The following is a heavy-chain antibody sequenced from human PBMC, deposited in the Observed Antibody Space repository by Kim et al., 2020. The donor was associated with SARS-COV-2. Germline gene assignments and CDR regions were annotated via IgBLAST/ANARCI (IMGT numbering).Heavy chain of an antibody. D-gene: IGHD3-10*01. J-gene: IGHJ5*02. CDR2: INHSGST. Sequence: SETLSLTCAVYGGSFSGYYWSWIRQPPGKGLEWIGEINHSGSTNYNPSLKSRVTISVDTSKNQFSLKLSSVTAADTAVYYCARGVVLWFGEHNWFDPWG. CDR1: GGSFSGYY. V-gene: IGHV4-34*01. CDR3: ARGVVLWFGEHNWFDP.